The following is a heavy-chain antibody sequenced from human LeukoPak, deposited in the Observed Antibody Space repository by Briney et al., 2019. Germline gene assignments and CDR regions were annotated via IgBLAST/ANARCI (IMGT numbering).Heavy chain of an antibody. D-gene: IGHD5-18*01. V-gene: IGHV3-30*18. CDR1: GFTFSSYG. CDR2: ISYDGSNK. CDR3: AKVRQGLWIDH. J-gene: IGHJ4*02. Sequence: GGSLRLSCAASGFTFSSYGMHWVRQAPGKGLEWVAVISYDGSNKYYADSVKGRFTISRDNSKNTLYLQMNSLRAEDTAVYYCAKVRQGLWIDHWGQGTLVTVSS.